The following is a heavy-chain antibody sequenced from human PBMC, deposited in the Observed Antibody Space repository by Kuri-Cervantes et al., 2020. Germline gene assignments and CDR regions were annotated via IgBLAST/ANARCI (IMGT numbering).Heavy chain of an antibody. V-gene: IGHV3-7*03. D-gene: IGHD2-2*01. Sequence: GGSLRLSCAASGFTFSSYWMSWVRQAPGKGLEWVANIKEDGSQKHYVDSVKGRFTISRDNAKNSLYLQMNSLRAEDTAVYYCAMGVLSAALNWFDPWGQGTLVTVSS. J-gene: IGHJ5*02. CDR2: IKEDGSQK. CDR3: AMGVLSAALNWFDP. CDR1: GFTFSSYW.